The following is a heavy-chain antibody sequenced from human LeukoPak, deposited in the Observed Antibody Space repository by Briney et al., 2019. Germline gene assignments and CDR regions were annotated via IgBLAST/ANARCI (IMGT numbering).Heavy chain of an antibody. CDR2: IYPAGGAA. V-gene: IGHV1-46*01. CDR3: ARDTRELLGGYYFDY. J-gene: IGHJ4*02. CDR1: GYPFLRFC. Sequence: ASVKVSCKASGYPFLRFCIHWVRQAPGQGLEGLGKIYPAGGAATYAQKFQGRVTVTRDTSASTVYMELSSLRSEDTAVYYCARDTRELLGGYYFDYWGQGALVTVSS. D-gene: IGHD3-10*01.